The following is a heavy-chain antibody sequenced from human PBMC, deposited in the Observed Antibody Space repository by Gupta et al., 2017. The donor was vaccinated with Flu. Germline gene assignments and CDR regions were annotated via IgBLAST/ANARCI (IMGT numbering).Heavy chain of an antibody. CDR2: IIPVFGPT. CDR3: ARKGGGHCSGGTCYSFDH. V-gene: IGHV1-69*01. J-gene: IGHJ4*02. Sequence: INWGRRAPGQGLGWMGGIIPVFGPTKYAQKFQGRVTITADESTNTAYLELSSLRSEDTAVYYCARKGGGHCSGGTCYSFDHWGQGTLVTVSS. D-gene: IGHD2-15*01.